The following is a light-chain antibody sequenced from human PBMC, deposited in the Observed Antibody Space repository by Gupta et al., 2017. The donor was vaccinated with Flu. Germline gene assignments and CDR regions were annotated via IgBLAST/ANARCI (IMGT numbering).Light chain of an antibody. Sequence: DIQMTQSPSSLSASVGDTVTITCRASQTISINLNWYQQKPGKAPKVLIYAASNLQSGVPSRFSGSGSGTDFTLTISSLQREDFATYYCQQTHSAPPSTSGQGIKLEIK. V-gene: IGKV1-39*01. J-gene: IGKJ2*01. CDR2: AAS. CDR1: QTISIN. CDR3: QQTHSAPPST.